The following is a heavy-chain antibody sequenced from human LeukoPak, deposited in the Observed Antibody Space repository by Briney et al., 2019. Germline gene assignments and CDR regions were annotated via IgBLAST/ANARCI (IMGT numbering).Heavy chain of an antibody. V-gene: IGHV1-69*05. CDR2: IIPIFGTA. Sequence: ASVKVSCKASGGTFSSYAISWVRQAPGQGLEWMGGIIPIFGTANYAQKFQGRVTITTDESTSTAYMELSSLRSEDTAVYYCARTCSSTSCYRFGVDVWGKGTTVTVSS. CDR1: GGTFSSYA. CDR3: ARTCSSTSCYRFGVDV. J-gene: IGHJ6*04. D-gene: IGHD2-2*01.